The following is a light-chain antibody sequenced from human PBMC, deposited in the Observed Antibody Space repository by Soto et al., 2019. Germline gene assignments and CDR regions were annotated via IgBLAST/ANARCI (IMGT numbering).Light chain of an antibody. CDR2: DAS. CDR1: QSVSSN. CDR3: QQYNNWPGT. V-gene: IGKV3-15*01. J-gene: IGKJ1*01. Sequence: EIVLTQSPGTLSLSPGERATVSCRASQSVSSNLAWYQQKPGQAPRLLIYDASTRATGIPARFSGSGSGTEFTLTISSLQSEDFAVYYCQQYNNWPGTFGQGTKVDI.